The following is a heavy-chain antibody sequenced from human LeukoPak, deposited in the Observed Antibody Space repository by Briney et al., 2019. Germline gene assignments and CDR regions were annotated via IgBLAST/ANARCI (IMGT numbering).Heavy chain of an antibody. Sequence: PGGSLRLSCAASGFTFSSYWMSWVRQAPGKGLEWVANIKQDGSEKYYVDSVKGRFTISRDNAKNSLYLQMNSLRAEDTAVYYCARVKNYDYVWGSYRYTGYFDYWGQGTLVTVSS. CDR1: GFTFSSYW. J-gene: IGHJ4*02. CDR2: IKQDGSEK. V-gene: IGHV3-7*01. CDR3: ARVKNYDYVWGSYRYTGYFDY. D-gene: IGHD3-16*02.